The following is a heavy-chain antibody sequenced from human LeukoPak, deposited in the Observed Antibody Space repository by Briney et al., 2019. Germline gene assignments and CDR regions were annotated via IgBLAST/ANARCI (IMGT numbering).Heavy chain of an antibody. V-gene: IGHV3-48*02. D-gene: IGHD2-2*01. CDR2: ISSSGSHK. J-gene: IGHJ4*02. Sequence: PGGSLRLSCAASGFTFSSYSMNWVRQAPGKGLEWVSYISSSGSHKYYADSVKGRFTNSRDNARDSMYLQMNSLRDEDTAVYYCARGPPYCSSNSCYGGFDYWGQGTLVTVSS. CDR1: GFTFSSYS. CDR3: ARGPPYCSSNSCYGGFDY.